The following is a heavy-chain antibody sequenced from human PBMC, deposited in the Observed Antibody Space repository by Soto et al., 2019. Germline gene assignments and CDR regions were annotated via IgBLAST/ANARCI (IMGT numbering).Heavy chain of an antibody. Sequence: EVQLLESGGGLVQPGGSLRLSCAASGFPFNRYAMSWVRQAPGKGLEWVSSISRSDDGPYYADSVKGRFTISRDNSQNTLFLLMNSLRADDTALYYCAKNYFCDSWGQGAPVTVSS. J-gene: IGHJ4*02. V-gene: IGHV3-23*01. CDR2: ISRSDDGP. CDR3: AKNYFCDS. CDR1: GFPFNRYA.